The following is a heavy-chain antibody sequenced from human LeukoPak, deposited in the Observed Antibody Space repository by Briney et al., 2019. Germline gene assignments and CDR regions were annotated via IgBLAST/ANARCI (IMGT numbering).Heavy chain of an antibody. D-gene: IGHD5-12*01. Sequence: PRGSLRLSCVGSGFTISNYWMHWVRQAPGTGLVWVSRIHPDGSITTYADSVKGRFTISRDSAKNTLYLQMNSLRAEDTAVYYCAPQQTYSPYNWFDPWGQGTLVTVSS. CDR3: APQQTYSPYNWFDP. V-gene: IGHV3-74*03. CDR2: IHPDGSIT. J-gene: IGHJ5*02. CDR1: GFTISNYW.